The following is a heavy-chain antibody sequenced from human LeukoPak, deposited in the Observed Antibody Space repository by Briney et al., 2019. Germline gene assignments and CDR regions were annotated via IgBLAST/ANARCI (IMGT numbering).Heavy chain of an antibody. Sequence: GASVKVSCKASGGTFSSYAISWVRQAPGQGLEWMGGIIPIFGTANYAQKFQGRVTITADESTSTAYMELSSLRSGDTAVYYCARDETIPNPLFLAGRFYYYYGMDVWGQGTTVTVSS. CDR3: ARDETIPNPLFLAGRFYYYYGMDV. CDR2: IIPIFGTA. D-gene: IGHD6-19*01. CDR1: GGTFSSYA. V-gene: IGHV1-69*01. J-gene: IGHJ6*02.